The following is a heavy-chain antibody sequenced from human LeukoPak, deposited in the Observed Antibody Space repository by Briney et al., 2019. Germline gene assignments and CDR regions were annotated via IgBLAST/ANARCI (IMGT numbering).Heavy chain of an antibody. J-gene: IGHJ5*02. CDR2: ISSSGTYI. CDR1: GFTFSSYA. V-gene: IGHV3-21*01. D-gene: IGHD1-26*01. CDR3: ARDFRYSGSYHHWFDP. Sequence: GGSLRLSCAASGFTFSSYAMHWVRQAPGRGLEWVSSISSSGTYIYYADSVKGRLTISRDNAKNSLSLQMNSLRAEDTAVYYCARDFRYSGSYHHWFDPWGQGTLVTVSS.